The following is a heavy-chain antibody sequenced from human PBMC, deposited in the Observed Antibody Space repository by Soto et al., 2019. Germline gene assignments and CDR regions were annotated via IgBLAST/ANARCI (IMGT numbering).Heavy chain of an antibody. CDR1: GGSFSGYY. Sequence: PSETLSLTCAVYGGSFSGYYWSWIRQPPGKGLEWIGEINHSGSTNYNPSLKSRVTISVDTSKNQFSLKLSSVTAADTAVYYCARFSSGWYPFEYWGQGTLVIVSS. CDR2: INHSGST. D-gene: IGHD6-19*01. V-gene: IGHV4-34*01. CDR3: ARFSSGWYPFEY. J-gene: IGHJ4*02.